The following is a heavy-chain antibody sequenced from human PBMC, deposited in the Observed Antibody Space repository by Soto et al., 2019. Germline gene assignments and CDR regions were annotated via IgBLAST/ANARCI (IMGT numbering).Heavy chain of an antibody. V-gene: IGHV3-11*01. D-gene: IGHD3-16*01. CDR2: ISSGGGTI. CDR1: GFIFSDYY. CDR3: ARGGGEFYSHMDV. J-gene: IGHJ6*03. Sequence: QEQLVESGGGLVKPGGSLRLSCGASGFIFSDYYMSWIRRAPGKGLEWISHISSGGGTINYADSVRGRFTISRDNDKNSLSLELTSLRADDTAVYYCARGGGEFYSHMDVWGKGTPVTVSS.